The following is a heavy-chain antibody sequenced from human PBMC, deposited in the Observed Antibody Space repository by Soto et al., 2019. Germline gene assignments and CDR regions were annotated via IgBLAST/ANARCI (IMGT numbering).Heavy chain of an antibody. Sequence: PGGSLRLSCAASGFTVSSNYMSWVRQAPGKGLEWVSVIYSGGSTYYADSVKGRFTISRDNSKNTLYLQMNSLRAEDTAVYYCGRASYDYGGKADAFDIWGQGTMVTVSS. CDR2: IYSGGST. V-gene: IGHV3-66*01. CDR1: GFTVSSNY. CDR3: GRASYDYGGKADAFDI. D-gene: IGHD4-17*01. J-gene: IGHJ3*02.